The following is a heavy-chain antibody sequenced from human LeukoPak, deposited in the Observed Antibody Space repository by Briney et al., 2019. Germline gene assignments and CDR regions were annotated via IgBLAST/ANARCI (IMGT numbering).Heavy chain of an antibody. CDR1: GGSISRYY. CDR2: IYYAWST. J-gene: IGHJ4*02. V-gene: IGHV4-59*01. D-gene: IGHD6-19*01. Sequence: SETLSLTCTVSGGSISRYYWSWIRRPPGKVLEWIGCIYYAWSTNYNPSLKSRVTISVDPSKNQFSLKLSSVTAADTAVYYCATGRAYSSVDYWGQGTLVSVSS. CDR3: ATGRAYSSVDY.